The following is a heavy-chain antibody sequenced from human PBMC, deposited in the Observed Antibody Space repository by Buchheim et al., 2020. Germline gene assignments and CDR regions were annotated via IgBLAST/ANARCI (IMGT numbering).Heavy chain of an antibody. V-gene: IGHV3-48*01. J-gene: IGHJ6*02. CDR1: GFTFSSYS. CDR3: ARDPYYDFWSGYYPYYYYYGMDV. D-gene: IGHD3-3*01. Sequence: EVQLVESGGGLVQPGGSLRLSCAASGFTFSSYSMNWVRQAPGKGLEWVSYISSSSSTIYNADSVKGRFTISRDNAKNSLYLQMNSLRAEDTAVYYCARDPYYDFWSGYYPYYYYYGMDVWGQGTT. CDR2: ISSSSSTI.